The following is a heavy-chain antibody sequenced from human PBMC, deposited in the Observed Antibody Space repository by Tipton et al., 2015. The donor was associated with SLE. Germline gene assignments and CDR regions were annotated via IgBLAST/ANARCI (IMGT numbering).Heavy chain of an antibody. D-gene: IGHD1-1*01. Sequence: SLRLSCAASGFTFSAYGMSWVRQAPGKGLEWVSLIYSSGKTSFADSVKGRFSISRDNSENTLHLQMRSLRAEDTAVYYCAKLDGYNSNYFDSWGQGTLVTVSS. CDR2: IYSSGKT. CDR1: GFTFSAYG. J-gene: IGHJ4*02. CDR3: AKLDGYNSNYFDS. V-gene: IGHV3-23*03.